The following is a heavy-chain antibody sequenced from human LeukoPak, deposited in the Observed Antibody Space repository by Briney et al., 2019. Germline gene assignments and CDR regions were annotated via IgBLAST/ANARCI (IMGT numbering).Heavy chain of an antibody. J-gene: IGHJ4*02. Sequence: GRSLRLSCAASGFTFSSYGMHWVRQAPGKGLEWVAVIWYDGSNKYYADSVKGRFTISRDNSKNTLYLQMNSLRAEDTAVYYCAKNSKYGVRGTCPGDYWGQGTLVTVSS. CDR2: IWYDGSNK. CDR3: AKNSKYGVRGTCPGDY. V-gene: IGHV3-33*06. D-gene: IGHD3-10*01. CDR1: GFTFSSYG.